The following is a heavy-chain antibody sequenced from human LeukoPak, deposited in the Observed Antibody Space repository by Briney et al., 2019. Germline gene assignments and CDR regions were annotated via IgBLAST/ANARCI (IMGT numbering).Heavy chain of an antibody. CDR3: TTDAGFDTRWYNW. Sequence: PGGSLRLSCGASGFTFSSYWMHWVRQAPGKGLVWISRINSDGSTTSYADSVKGRFTISRDDSRNTLYLQMNSLKTEDTAVYYCTTDAGFDTRWYNWWGRGTLVTVSS. CDR2: INSDGSTT. J-gene: IGHJ4*02. D-gene: IGHD1-20*01. V-gene: IGHV3-74*01. CDR1: GFTFSSYW.